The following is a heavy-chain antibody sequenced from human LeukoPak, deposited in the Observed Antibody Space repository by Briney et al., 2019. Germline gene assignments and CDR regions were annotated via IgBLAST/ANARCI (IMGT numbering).Heavy chain of an antibody. CDR1: GGTFSSYA. D-gene: IGHD4-17*01. J-gene: IGHJ3*02. Sequence: ASVKVSCKASGGTFSSYAISWVRQAPGQGLEWMGGIIPIFGTANYAQKFQGRVTITADESTSTAYMELSSLRSEDTAVYYCARVRLPTVTKDAFHIWGQGTMVTVSS. CDR2: IIPIFGTA. CDR3: ARVRLPTVTKDAFHI. V-gene: IGHV1-69*13.